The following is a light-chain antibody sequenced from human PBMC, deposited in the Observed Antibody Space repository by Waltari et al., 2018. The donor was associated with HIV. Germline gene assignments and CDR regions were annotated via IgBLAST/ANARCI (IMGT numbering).Light chain of an antibody. J-gene: IGLJ1*01. CDR1: SANIGNNY. CDR2: ENN. CDR3: GTWDSSLSAGGV. V-gene: IGLV1-51*02. Sequence: QSVLTQPPSVSAAPGQKVTISCSGSSANIGNNYVPWSQQPPGTAPKLLIYENNKRPSGIPDRFSGSKSGTSATLGITGLQTGDEADYYCGTWDSSLSAGGVFGTGTKVTVL.